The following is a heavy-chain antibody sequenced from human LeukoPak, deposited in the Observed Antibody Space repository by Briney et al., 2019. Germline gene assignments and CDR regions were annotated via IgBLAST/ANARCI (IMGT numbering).Heavy chain of an antibody. Sequence: GGSLRLSCEASGFTFSTYGMHWVRQAPCKGLEWVAVIWYDGSNKNYADSVKGRFTISRDNSKNTLYLQMNSLRVEDTAIYYCAKEPRWESVYSLDIWGQGTMVTVSS. CDR1: GFTFSTYG. D-gene: IGHD5-24*01. V-gene: IGHV3-33*06. CDR3: AKEPRWESVYSLDI. J-gene: IGHJ3*02. CDR2: IWYDGSNK.